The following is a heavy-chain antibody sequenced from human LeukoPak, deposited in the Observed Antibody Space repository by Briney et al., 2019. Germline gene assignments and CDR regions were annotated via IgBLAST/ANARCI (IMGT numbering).Heavy chain of an antibody. V-gene: IGHV1-18*01. CDR1: GYTFTSYG. D-gene: IGHD3-22*01. CDR3: ARPLNYYDSSGYYSY. J-gene: IGHJ4*02. CDR2: ISAYNGNT. Sequence: ASVKVSCKASGYTFTSYGISWVRQAPGQGLEWMGWISAYNGNTNYAQKLQGRVTMTTDTPTSTAYMELRSLRSDDTAVYYCARPLNYYDSSGYYSYWGQGTLVTVSS.